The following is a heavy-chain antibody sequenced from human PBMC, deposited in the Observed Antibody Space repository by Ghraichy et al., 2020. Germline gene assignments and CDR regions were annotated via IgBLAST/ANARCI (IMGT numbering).Heavy chain of an antibody. CDR1: GFTFTSSA. Sequence: SVKVSCKASGFTFTSSAVQWVRQARGQRLEWIGWIVVGSGNTNYAQKFQERVTITRDMSTSTAYMELSSLRSEDTAVYYCAAVGIAAHEYYYYGMDVWGQGTTVTVSS. V-gene: IGHV1-58*01. J-gene: IGHJ6*02. D-gene: IGHD6-13*01. CDR3: AAVGIAAHEYYYYGMDV. CDR2: IVVGSGNT.